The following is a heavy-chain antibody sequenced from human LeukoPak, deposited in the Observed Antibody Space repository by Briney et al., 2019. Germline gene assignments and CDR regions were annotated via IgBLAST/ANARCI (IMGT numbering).Heavy chain of an antibody. V-gene: IGHV4-34*01. CDR2: INHSGST. J-gene: IGHJ4*02. CDR1: GGSFSGYY. D-gene: IGHD3-10*01. Sequence: SSETLSLTCAVYGGSFSGYYWSWIRQPPGKGLEWIGEINHSGSTNYNPSLKSRVTISVDTSKNQFSLKLSSVTAADTAVYYCARGASWFGESLYYFDYWGQGTLVTVSS. CDR3: ARGASWFGESLYYFDY.